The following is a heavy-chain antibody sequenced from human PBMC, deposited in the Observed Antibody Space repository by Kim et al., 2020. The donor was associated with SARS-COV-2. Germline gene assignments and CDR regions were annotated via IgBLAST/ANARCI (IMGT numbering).Heavy chain of an antibody. J-gene: IGHJ4*02. CDR3: ARLPTRYYGSGRYNTDY. CDR2: ISWNSGSI. Sequence: GGSLRLSCAASGFTFDDYAMHWVRQAPGKGLEWVSGISWNSGSIGYADSVKGRFTISRDNAKNSLYLQMNSLRAEDTALYYCARLPTRYYGSGRYNTDYWGRGTLVTVSS. D-gene: IGHD3-10*01. CDR1: GFTFDDYA. V-gene: IGHV3-9*01.